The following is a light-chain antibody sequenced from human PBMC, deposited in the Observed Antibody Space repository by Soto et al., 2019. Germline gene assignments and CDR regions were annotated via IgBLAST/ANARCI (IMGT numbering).Light chain of an antibody. CDR1: SSNIGAGYH. V-gene: IGLV1-40*01. J-gene: IGLJ3*02. CDR3: QSYDSSLSGSV. CDR2: GNS. Sequence: QPVLTQPPSVSGAPGQRVTISCTGSSSNIGAGYHVHWYQQLPGTAPKLLIYGNSNRPSGVPDRFSGSKSGTSASLAITGLQAEDEADYYCQSYDSSLSGSVFGGGTQLTVL.